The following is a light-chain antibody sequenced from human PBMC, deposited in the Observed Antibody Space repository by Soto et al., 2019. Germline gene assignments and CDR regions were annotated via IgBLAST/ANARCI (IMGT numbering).Light chain of an antibody. CDR3: CSYAGNSTYV. CDR1: SSDVGTYNV. V-gene: IGLV2-23*01. J-gene: IGLJ1*01. Sequence: QSALTQPASVSGSPGQSITISCTGTSSDVGTYNVVSWYQQHPGKAPKVVIFEGSSRPTGISNRFSGSKSGNTASLTISGLQAEDEADYYCCSYAGNSTYVFGTGTKLTVL. CDR2: EGS.